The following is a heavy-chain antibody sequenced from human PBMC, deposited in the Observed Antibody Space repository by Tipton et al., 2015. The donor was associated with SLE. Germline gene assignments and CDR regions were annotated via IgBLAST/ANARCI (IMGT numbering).Heavy chain of an antibody. CDR3: ASSSYYYGSGSPFDY. V-gene: IGHV4-34*01. J-gene: IGHJ4*02. D-gene: IGHD3-10*01. Sequence: LRLSCVGSEFTFSSYAMSWIRQAPGKGLEWIGEINHSGSTNYNPSLKSRVTISVDTSKNQFSLKLSSVTAADTAVYYCASSSYYYGSGSPFDYWGQGTLVTVSS. CDR2: INHSGST. CDR1: EFTFSSYA.